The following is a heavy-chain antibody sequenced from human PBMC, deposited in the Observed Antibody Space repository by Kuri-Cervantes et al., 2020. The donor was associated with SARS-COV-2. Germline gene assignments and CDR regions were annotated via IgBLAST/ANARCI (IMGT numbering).Heavy chain of an antibody. Sequence: GESLKISCAASGFTFSDHYMDWVRQAPGKGLEWVANIKQDGSEKCYVDSVKGRFTISRDNAKNSLYLQMNSLRAEDTAVYYCARTRSRGSSWYVSYWGQGTLVTVSS. CDR2: IKQDGSEK. CDR1: GFTFSDHY. J-gene: IGHJ4*02. D-gene: IGHD6-13*01. CDR3: ARTRSRGSSWYVSY. V-gene: IGHV3-7*03.